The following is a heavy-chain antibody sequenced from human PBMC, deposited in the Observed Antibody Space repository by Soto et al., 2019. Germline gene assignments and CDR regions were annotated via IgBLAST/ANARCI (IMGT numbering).Heavy chain of an antibody. D-gene: IGHD6-13*01. CDR1: GGSISSSSYY. J-gene: IGHJ5*02. Sequence: PSETLSLTCTVSGGSISSSSYYWGWIRQPPGKGLEWIGSIYYSGSTYYNPSLKSRVTISVDTSKNQFSLKLSSVTAADTAVYYCASLYSSSWSPAWFDPWGQGTLVTVSS. CDR3: ASLYSSSWSPAWFDP. CDR2: IYYSGST. V-gene: IGHV4-39*01.